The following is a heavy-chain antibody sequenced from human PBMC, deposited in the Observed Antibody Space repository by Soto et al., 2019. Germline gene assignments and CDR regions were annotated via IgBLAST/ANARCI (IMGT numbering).Heavy chain of an antibody. Sequence: ASVKVSCKASGYTFTCYDINWVRQATGQGLEWMGWMNPNSGNTGYAQKFQGRVTMTRDTSTNTAYMELSSLRSEDTAVYYCATDAVAPPYYFDYWGQGTLVTVSS. D-gene: IGHD6-19*01. CDR1: GYTFTCYD. J-gene: IGHJ4*02. CDR3: ATDAVAPPYYFDY. CDR2: MNPNSGNT. V-gene: IGHV1-8*01.